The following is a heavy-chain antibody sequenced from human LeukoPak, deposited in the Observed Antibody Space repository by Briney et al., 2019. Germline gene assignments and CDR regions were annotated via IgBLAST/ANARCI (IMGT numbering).Heavy chain of an antibody. CDR3: ARGFDGYYGFDI. V-gene: IGHV3-7*05. J-gene: IGHJ3*02. Sequence: GGSLRLSCEASGFTLSIYWMSWVRQAPGKGLEWVANINQAGSDKYYVDSVKGRFTIYRDNGKKALHLQMSSLRVEDTAVYHCARGFDGYYGFDIWGQGTMVTVSS. D-gene: IGHD5-24*01. CDR1: GFTLSIYW. CDR2: INQAGSDK.